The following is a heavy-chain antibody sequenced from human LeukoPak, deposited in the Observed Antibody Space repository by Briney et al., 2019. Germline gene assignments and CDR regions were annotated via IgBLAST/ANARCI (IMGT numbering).Heavy chain of an antibody. CDR3: ARLRGYDSSGYYSTYFDY. V-gene: IGHV4-4*09. CDR2: SYTSGST. J-gene: IGHJ4*02. D-gene: IGHD3-22*01. Sequence: SETLSLTCTVSGGSISSYYWSWIRQPPGKGLGWIGYSYTSGSTNYNPSLKSRVSISVDTSKNQFSLKLSSVTAADTAVYYCARLRGYDSSGYYSTYFDYWGQGTLVTVSS. CDR1: GGSISSYY.